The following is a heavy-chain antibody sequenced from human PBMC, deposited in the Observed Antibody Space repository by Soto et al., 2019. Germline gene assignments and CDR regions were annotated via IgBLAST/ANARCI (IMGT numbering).Heavy chain of an antibody. CDR2: IVVGSGHT. V-gene: IGHV1-58*02. J-gene: IGHJ6*02. Sequence: SVKVSCKTSGFTFTISAMQCVRQARGQRLEWIGWIVVGSGHTNYAQKFQERVTITRDMSTSTAYMELSSLRSEDTAMYYCAAASSTSGGYYGMDVWGQGTTVTVSS. D-gene: IGHD2-2*01. CDR3: AAASSTSGGYYGMDV. CDR1: GFTFTISA.